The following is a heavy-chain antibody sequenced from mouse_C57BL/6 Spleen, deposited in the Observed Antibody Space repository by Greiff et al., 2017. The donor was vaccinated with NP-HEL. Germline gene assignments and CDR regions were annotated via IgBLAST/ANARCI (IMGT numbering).Heavy chain of an antibody. Sequence: EVQLQQSVAELVRPGASVKLSCTASGFNIKNTYMHWVKQRPEQGLEWIGRIDPANCNTKYAPKFQGKATITADTSSNTAYLQLSSLTSEDTAIYYCARITTVVAKEDAMGYWGQGTSVTVSS. V-gene: IGHV14-3*01. CDR2: IDPANCNT. CDR3: ARITTVVAKEDAMGY. J-gene: IGHJ4*01. CDR1: GFNIKNTY. D-gene: IGHD1-1*01.